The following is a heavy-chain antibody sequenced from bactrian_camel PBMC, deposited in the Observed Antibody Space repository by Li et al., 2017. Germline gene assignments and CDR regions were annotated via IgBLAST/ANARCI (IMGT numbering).Heavy chain of an antibody. CDR1: GYTNVAYC. V-gene: IGHV3S1*01. Sequence: QVQLVESGGGSVEPGDSRRLACVESGYTNVAYCMGWFRQGPGKAREQVAAIYTGGGDTNYAESVKGRFTISQDSAKNILYLQMHSLNSEDTAMYHCAARLLALCRYDCCEGLRCHYPTWTQGTQVTVS. J-gene: IGHJ4*01. D-gene: IGHD1*01. CDR2: IYTGGGDT.